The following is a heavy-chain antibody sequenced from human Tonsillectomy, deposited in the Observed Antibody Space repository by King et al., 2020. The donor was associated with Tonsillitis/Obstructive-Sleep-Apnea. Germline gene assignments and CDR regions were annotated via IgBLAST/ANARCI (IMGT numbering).Heavy chain of an antibody. Sequence: QLQESGPGLVKPSETLSLTCTVSGGSISSSSYYWGWIRQPPGKGLEWIGGIYYSGSTYYNPSLKSRVTISVDTSKNQFSLKMRSGTAADTAVCYCANPVWGYDFWSGYYTAEYYYGMDVWGQGTTVTVSS. CDR3: ANPVWGYDFWSGYYTAEYYYGMDV. CDR2: IYYSGST. J-gene: IGHJ6*02. V-gene: IGHV4-39*01. D-gene: IGHD3-3*01. CDR1: GGSISSSSYY.